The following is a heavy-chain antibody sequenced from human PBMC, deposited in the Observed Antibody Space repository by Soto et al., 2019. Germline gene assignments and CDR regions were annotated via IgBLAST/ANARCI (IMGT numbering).Heavy chain of an antibody. D-gene: IGHD2-2*01. V-gene: IGHV3-30*18. Sequence: GGSLRLSCAASGFTFSSYGMHWVRQAPGKGLEWVAVISYDGRNKYYADSVKGRFTISRDNSKNTLYLQMNSLRAEDTAVYYCAKVRLDCSSTSCSTPGYYYYGMDVWGQGTTVTVSS. J-gene: IGHJ6*02. CDR1: GFTFSSYG. CDR3: AKVRLDCSSTSCSTPGYYYYGMDV. CDR2: ISYDGRNK.